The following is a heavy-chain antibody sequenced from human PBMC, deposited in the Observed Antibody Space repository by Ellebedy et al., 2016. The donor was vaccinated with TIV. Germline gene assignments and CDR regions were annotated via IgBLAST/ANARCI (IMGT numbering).Heavy chain of an antibody. J-gene: IGHJ4*02. D-gene: IGHD4-17*01. Sequence: GGSLRLSXAASGFTFSSYAMSWVRQAPGKGLEWVANIKQGGSEKYYVDSVKGRFTISRDDAKKSLYLQMNSLRADDTAVYYCARDLYGDFWFDYWGQGILVTVSS. V-gene: IGHV3-7*01. CDR2: IKQGGSEK. CDR1: GFTFSSYA. CDR3: ARDLYGDFWFDY.